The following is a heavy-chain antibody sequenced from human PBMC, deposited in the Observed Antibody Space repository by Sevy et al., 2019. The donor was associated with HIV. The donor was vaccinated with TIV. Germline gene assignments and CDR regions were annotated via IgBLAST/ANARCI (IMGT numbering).Heavy chain of an antibody. Sequence: GGSLRLSCAASGFTFSNAWMSWVRQAPGKGLEWIGRIKGKIYDGTIDYAAPVKGRFSISRDDSKNTLYLQMNSLKTEDTTVYYCTTASWSQEDYYNYWGQGTLVTISS. J-gene: IGHJ4*02. CDR1: GFTFSNAW. V-gene: IGHV3-15*01. CDR2: IKGKIYDGTI. CDR3: TTASWSQEDYYNY. D-gene: IGHD6-13*01.